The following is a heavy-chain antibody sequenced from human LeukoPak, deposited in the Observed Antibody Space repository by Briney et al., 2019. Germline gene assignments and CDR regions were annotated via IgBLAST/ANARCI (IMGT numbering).Heavy chain of an antibody. CDR1: GFTFSSYG. Sequence: GSLRLSCAASGFTFSSYGMSWVRQAPGKGLEWIGEINHRGSTNYNPSLKSRVTISVDTSKNQFSLKLSSVTAADTAVYYCARHHLFDPWGQGTLVTVSS. V-gene: IGHV4-34*01. CDR2: INHRGST. J-gene: IGHJ5*02. CDR3: ARHHLFDP.